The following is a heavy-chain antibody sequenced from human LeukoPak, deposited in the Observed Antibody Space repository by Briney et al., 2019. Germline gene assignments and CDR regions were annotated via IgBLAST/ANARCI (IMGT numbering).Heavy chain of an antibody. D-gene: IGHD6-19*01. CDR2: IYHSGRT. V-gene: IGHV4-38-2*02. CDR3: ARDGWSDRDYYYYYMDV. J-gene: IGHJ6*03. Sequence: PSETLSLTCTVSGYSISSGYYWGWIRQPPGKGLEWIGSIYHSGRTFYNPSLKSRVTISVDTSKNQFSLKLSSVTAADTAVYYCARDGWSDRDYYYYYMDVWGKGTTVTISS. CDR1: GYSISSGYY.